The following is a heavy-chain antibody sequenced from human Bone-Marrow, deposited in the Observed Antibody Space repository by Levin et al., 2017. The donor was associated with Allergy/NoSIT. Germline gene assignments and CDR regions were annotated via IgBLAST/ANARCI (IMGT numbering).Heavy chain of an antibody. D-gene: IGHD3-10*01. Sequence: GGSLRLSCAASGFTFSSYAMHWVRQAPGKGLEWVAVISYDGSNKYYADSVKGRFTISRDNSKNTLYLQMNSLRAEDTAVYYCARDVLLWFGEPEPWGQGTLVTVSS. J-gene: IGHJ5*02. V-gene: IGHV3-30*04. CDR3: ARDVLLWFGEPEP. CDR2: ISYDGSNK. CDR1: GFTFSSYA.